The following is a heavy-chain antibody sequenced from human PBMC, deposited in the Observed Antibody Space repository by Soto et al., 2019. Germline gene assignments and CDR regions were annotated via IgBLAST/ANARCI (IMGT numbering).Heavy chain of an antibody. Sequence: ASVQVSCKASGGSFSSYGITWVRQAPGQGLEWMGGIVPIIATTKYAQKFRGRVTITADGSTTTAYMELSSLISEDTAVYYCARELKEPGSYYYYGLDVWGQGTTVTVSS. J-gene: IGHJ6*02. CDR1: GGSFSSYG. CDR2: IVPIIATT. CDR3: ARELKEPGSYYYYGLDV. V-gene: IGHV1-69*13. D-gene: IGHD3-10*01.